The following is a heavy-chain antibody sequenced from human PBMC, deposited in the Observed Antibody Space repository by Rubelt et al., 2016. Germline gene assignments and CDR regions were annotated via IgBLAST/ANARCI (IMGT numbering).Heavy chain of an antibody. D-gene: IGHD4-17*01. J-gene: IGHJ3*02. CDR3: ARERDYGDAHDAFDI. CDR2: ISASGTST. CDR1: GFTFSSYA. V-gene: IGHV3-23*01. Sequence: EVQLLESGGGLVQPGGSLSLSCAASGFTFSSYAMSWVRQAPGKGLEWVSTISASGTSTYYADTVKGRFAISRANAKNSLYLQMNSLRAEDTAVYYCARERDYGDAHDAFDIWGQGTMVTVSS.